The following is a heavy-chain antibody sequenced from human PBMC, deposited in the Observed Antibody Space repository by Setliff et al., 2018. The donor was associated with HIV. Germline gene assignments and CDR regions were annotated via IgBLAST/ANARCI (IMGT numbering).Heavy chain of an antibody. CDR3: VQGGLSSGWGSF. V-gene: IGHV3-23*01. D-gene: IGHD6-25*01. CDR1: GFTSRYPFSSYG. CDR2: ISNTAATT. J-gene: IGHJ4*02. Sequence: GSLRLSCAASGFTSRYPFSSYGMSWVRQAPGKGLEWLAVISNTAATTYYAASVQGRFTISSDNSKSVVYLQMNSLRAEDTAVYYCVQGGLSSGWGSFWGQGTLVTVSS.